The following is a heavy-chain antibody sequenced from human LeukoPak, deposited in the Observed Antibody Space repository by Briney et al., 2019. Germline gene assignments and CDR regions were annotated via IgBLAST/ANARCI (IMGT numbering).Heavy chain of an antibody. D-gene: IGHD3-22*01. J-gene: IGHJ4*02. CDR1: GFTFSDYY. Sequence: PGGSLRLSCAASGFTFSDYYMSWIRQAPGKGLEWVSYISSSGSTKFYADSVKGRFTISRDNSKNTLYLQLNSLRAEDTAVYYCARAGVSSIRIVVVGTLRHLDYWGQGTLVTVSS. CDR3: ARAGVSSIRIVVVGTLRHLDY. CDR2: ISSSGSTK. V-gene: IGHV3-11*04.